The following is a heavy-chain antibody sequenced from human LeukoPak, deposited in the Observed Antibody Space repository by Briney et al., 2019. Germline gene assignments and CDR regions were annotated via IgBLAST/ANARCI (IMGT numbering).Heavy chain of an antibody. V-gene: IGHV3-23*01. CDR2: ISISGDRT. D-gene: IGHD5-12*01. CDR3: AKDGGGYSGYDGYFDY. Sequence: QSGGSLRLSCAASGFAFSSHAMTWVRQAPGKGLEWVSAISISGDRTYYAHSVKGRFTISRDNSKNTVYLQMNSLRAEDTAVYYCAKDGGGYSGYDGYFDYWGQGTLVTVSS. CDR1: GFAFSSHA. J-gene: IGHJ4*02.